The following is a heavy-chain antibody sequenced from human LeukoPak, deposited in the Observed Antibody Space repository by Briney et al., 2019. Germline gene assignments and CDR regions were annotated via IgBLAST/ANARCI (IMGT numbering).Heavy chain of an antibody. D-gene: IGHD6-19*01. J-gene: IGHJ4*02. CDR3: ARAPTPIIAVAGSFDY. V-gene: IGHV6-1*01. CDR1: GDSVSNNSAA. Sequence: SQTLSLTCAISGDSVSNNSAAWNWIRQSPSRGLEWLGRTYYRSKWYNDYAVSVKSRITINPDTSKNQFSLQVNSVTPEDTAVYYCARAPTPIIAVAGSFDYWGQGTLVTVSS. CDR2: TYYRSKWYN.